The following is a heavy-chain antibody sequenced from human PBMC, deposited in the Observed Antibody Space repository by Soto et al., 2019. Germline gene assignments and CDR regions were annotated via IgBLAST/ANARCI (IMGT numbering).Heavy chain of an antibody. CDR1: GFTFSYYA. V-gene: IGHV3-23*01. J-gene: IGHJ6*02. CDR2: ISGSGDSR. D-gene: IGHD2-2*01. Sequence: PGGSLRLSCAASGFTFSYYAMTWVRQAPGKGLEWVSGISGSGDSRYYADSVKGRFTFSRDSSKNTLYLHMNSLRAEDTAVYYCARPVVPAAFYYYYGMDVWGQGTTVTVSS. CDR3: ARPVVPAAFYYYYGMDV.